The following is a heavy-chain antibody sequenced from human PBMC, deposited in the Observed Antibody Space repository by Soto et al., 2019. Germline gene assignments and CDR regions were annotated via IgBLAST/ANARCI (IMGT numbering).Heavy chain of an antibody. CDR1: GYTFTSYA. J-gene: IGHJ5*02. Sequence: QVQLVQSGAEVKKPGASVKVSCKASGYTFTSYAMHWVRQAPGQRLEWMGWINAGNGNTKYSQKFQGRVTITRDTAESTAYMELSSLRSEDTAVYFCARAIATVTTFWFAPWGQGTLVTVSS. CDR2: INAGNGNT. D-gene: IGHD4-17*01. V-gene: IGHV1-3*01. CDR3: ARAIATVTTFWFAP.